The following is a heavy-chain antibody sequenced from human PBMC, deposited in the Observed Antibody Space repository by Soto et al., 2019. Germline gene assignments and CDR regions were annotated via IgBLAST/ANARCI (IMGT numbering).Heavy chain of an antibody. J-gene: IGHJ6*02. Sequence: QVQLVESGGGVVQPGRSLRLSCAASGFTFSSYGMHWVRQAPGKGLEWVAVISYDGSNKYYADSVKGRFTISRDNSKNPLYLQMNRLRAEDTAVYYCAKPRVGRGSGYFRGHYYYYGMDVWGQGTTVTVSS. CDR3: AKPRVGRGSGYFRGHYYYYGMDV. CDR2: ISYDGSNK. CDR1: GFTFSSYG. V-gene: IGHV3-30*18. D-gene: IGHD3-3*01.